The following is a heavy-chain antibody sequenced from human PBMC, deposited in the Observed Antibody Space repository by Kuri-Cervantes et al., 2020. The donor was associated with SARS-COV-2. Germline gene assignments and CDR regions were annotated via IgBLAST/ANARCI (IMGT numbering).Heavy chain of an antibody. Sequence: SVKVSCKASGGTFSSYAISWVRQAPGQGLEWMGGIIPIFGTANYAQKFQGRVTITADKSTSTAYMELSSLRSEDTAVYYCAGRTIAVAVRGYYYGMDVWGQGTTVTVSS. V-gene: IGHV1-69*06. J-gene: IGHJ6*02. CDR3: AGRTIAVAVRGYYYGMDV. CDR1: GGTFSSYA. D-gene: IGHD6-19*01. CDR2: IIPIFGTA.